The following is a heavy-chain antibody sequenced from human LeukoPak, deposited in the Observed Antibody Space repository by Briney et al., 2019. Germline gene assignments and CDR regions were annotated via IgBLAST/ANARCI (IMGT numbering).Heavy chain of an antibody. CDR2: ISWNGGSI. D-gene: IGHD6-13*01. J-gene: IGHJ4*02. V-gene: IGHV3-9*03. CDR1: GFTFSSYE. Sequence: GGSLRLSCAASGFTFSSYEMNWVRQAPGQGLEWVSGISWNGGSIGYADSVKGRFTISRDNAKNSLYLQMNSLRAEDMALYYCARRISSWYSYFDYWGQGTLVTVSS. CDR3: ARRISSWYSYFDY.